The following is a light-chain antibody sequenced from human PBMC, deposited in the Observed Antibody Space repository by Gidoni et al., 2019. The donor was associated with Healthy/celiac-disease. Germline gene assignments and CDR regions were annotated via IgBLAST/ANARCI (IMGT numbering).Light chain of an antibody. J-gene: IGKJ2*01. CDR2: DAS. CDR3: QQYNSYLYT. V-gene: IGKV1-5*01. Sequence: DIQMTQSPSTLSASVGDRVTITCLASQSISSWLAWYQQKPGKAPKLLSYDASSLESGVPSRFSGSGSGTEFTLTISSLQPDDFATYYCQQYNSYLYTFGQGTKLEIK. CDR1: QSISSW.